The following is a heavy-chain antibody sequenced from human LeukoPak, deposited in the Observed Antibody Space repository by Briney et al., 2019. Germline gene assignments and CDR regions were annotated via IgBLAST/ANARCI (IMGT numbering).Heavy chain of an antibody. CDR1: GFTFNNYA. CDR3: SKDYGGGWPYYFDY. J-gene: IGHJ4*02. CDR2: VSGSGGTT. D-gene: IGHD2-15*01. V-gene: IGHV3-23*01. Sequence: GGSLRLSCAASGFTFNNYAINWVRQALGKGLEWVSAVSGSGGTTYYADSVKGRFTISRDNSKNTVYLQMNSLRVEDTAVYYCSKDYGGGWPYYFDYWGQGALGTVSS.